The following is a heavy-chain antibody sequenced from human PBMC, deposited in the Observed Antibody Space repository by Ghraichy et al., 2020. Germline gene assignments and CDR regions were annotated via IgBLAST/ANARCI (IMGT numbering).Heavy chain of an antibody. V-gene: IGHV6-1*01. Sequence: SQTLSLTCAISGDSVSSNSAAWNWIRQSPSRGLEWLLRPYYRSKWYNDYAVSVKSRITINSDTSKNQFLLLLNSVTPEDTAVYYCERGQAYYYDSSGYYLECYYYMDVGNKGSTVTFS. J-gene: IGHJ6*03. CDR1: GDSVSSNSAA. D-gene: IGHD3-22*01. CDR3: ERGQAYYYDSSGYYLECYYYMDV. CDR2: PYYRSKWYN.